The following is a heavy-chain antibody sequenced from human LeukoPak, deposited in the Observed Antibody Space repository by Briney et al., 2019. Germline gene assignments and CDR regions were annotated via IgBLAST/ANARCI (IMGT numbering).Heavy chain of an antibody. V-gene: IGHV4-59*12. J-gene: IGHJ6*03. CDR1: GGSISSYY. CDR3: AKDLQQQLTPHYYYYYYMDV. CDR2: IYYSGST. Sequence: SETLSLTCTVSGGSISSYYWSWIRQPPGKGLEWIGYIYYSGSTNYNPSLKSRVTISVDTSKNQFSLKLNSVTAADTAVYYCAKDLQQQLTPHYYYYYYMDVWGKGTTVTVSS. D-gene: IGHD6-13*01.